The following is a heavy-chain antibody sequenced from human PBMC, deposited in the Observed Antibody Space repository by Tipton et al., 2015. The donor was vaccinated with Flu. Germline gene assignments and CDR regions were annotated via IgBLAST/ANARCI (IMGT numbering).Heavy chain of an antibody. CDR2: ISAYTGNT. CDR1: GYTFTSYG. V-gene: IGHV1-18*04. J-gene: IGHJ6*03. CDR3: ARQIYTSGELDYDYYYMDV. D-gene: IGHD6-25*01. Sequence: QSGAEVKKPGASVKVSCEASGYTFTSYGISWVRQAPGQGLEWMGWISAYTGNTDYAQKVQGRVTMTTDTSTSTAYMELRSLTSDDTAVYYCARQIYTSGELDYDYYYMDVWGKGTTVTVSS.